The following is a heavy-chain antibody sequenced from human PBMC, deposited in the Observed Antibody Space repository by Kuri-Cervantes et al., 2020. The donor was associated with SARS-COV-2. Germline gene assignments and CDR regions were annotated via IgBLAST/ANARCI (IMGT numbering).Heavy chain of an antibody. D-gene: IGHD4-23*01. Sequence: SETLSLTCSVSGGSIRSGAYYCHWIRHRPGKGLEWIGNIYYNGVTYYNPSLKSRVTISVDTSKNQFSLKLSSMTAADMAVYYCATDKPSYGGNGYLQLWGQGTLVTVSS. CDR3: ATDKPSYGGNGYLQL. V-gene: IGHV4-31*03. CDR2: IYYNGVT. J-gene: IGHJ1*01. CDR1: GGSIRSGAYY.